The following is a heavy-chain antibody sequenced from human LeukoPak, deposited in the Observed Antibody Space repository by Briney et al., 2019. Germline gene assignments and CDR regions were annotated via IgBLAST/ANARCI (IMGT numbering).Heavy chain of an antibody. CDR1: GFIFSDYV. V-gene: IGHV3-23*01. CDR3: AKDGGGTIFGMVIILHYMDV. CDR2: ISGRGGST. J-gene: IGHJ6*03. Sequence: GGSLRLSCAASGFIFSDYVMNWVRQAPGKGLECVSTISGRGGSTYYADSVKGRFTISRENSKNTLYLQMNSLRAEDTAVYYCAKDGGGTIFGMVIILHYMDVWGKGTTVTVSS. D-gene: IGHD3-3*01.